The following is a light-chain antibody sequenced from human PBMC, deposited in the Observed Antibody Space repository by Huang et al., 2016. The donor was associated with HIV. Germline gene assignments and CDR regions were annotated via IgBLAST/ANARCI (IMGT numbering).Light chain of an antibody. Sequence: EIVLTQSPATLSFFPGQRVSLSCRASQNINTHFACYQQRPGQPPRLLIYDASSRVPGVAARFSGSGSGTDFTLTISSLESEDFATYYCQQRVNGLTFGGGTKV. CDR1: QNINTH. CDR3: QQRVNGLT. V-gene: IGKV3-11*01. CDR2: DAS. J-gene: IGKJ4*01.